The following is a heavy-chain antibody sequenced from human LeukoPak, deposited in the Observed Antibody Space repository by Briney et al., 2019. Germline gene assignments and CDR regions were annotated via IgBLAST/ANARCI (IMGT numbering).Heavy chain of an antibody. CDR2: IYYSGST. CDR1: GGSISSGGYY. D-gene: IGHD1-1*01. V-gene: IGHV4-31*03. CDR3: ARLDSSNWNNYFDY. Sequence: SETLSLTCTVSGGSISSGGYYWSWIRQHPGKGLEWIGYIYYSGSTYYNPSLKSRVTISVDTSKNQFSLKLSSVTAADTAVYYCARLDSSNWNNYFDYWGQGTLVTVSS. J-gene: IGHJ4*02.